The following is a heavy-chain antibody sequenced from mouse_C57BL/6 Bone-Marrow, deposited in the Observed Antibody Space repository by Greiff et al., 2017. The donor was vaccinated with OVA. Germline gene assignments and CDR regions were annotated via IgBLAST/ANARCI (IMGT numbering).Heavy chain of an antibody. CDR1: GFSLTSYG. J-gene: IGHJ4*01. V-gene: IGHV2-5*01. CDR3: AKNRALYAMDY. D-gene: IGHD3-3*01. CDR2: IWRGGST. Sequence: VKLMESGPGLVQPSQSLSITCTVSGFSLTSYGVHWVRQSPGKGLEWLGVIWRGGSTDYNAAFMSRLSITKDNSTSQVFFKMNSLQADDTAIYYCAKNRALYAMDYWGQGTSVTVSS.